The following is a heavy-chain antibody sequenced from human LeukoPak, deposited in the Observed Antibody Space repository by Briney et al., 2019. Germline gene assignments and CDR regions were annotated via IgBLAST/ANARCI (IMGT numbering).Heavy chain of an antibody. V-gene: IGHV1-8*02. D-gene: IGHD3-10*01. CDR3: ARGWHSDGSGSLDY. CDR1: GYTFTGYY. CDR2: INPNSGNT. J-gene: IGHJ4*02. Sequence: ASVKVSCKASGYTFTGYYMHWVRQAPGQGLEWMGWINPNSGNTGYAQKFQGRVTMTRNTSISTAYMELSSLRSDDTAVYYCARGWHSDGSGSLDYWGQGTLVTVSS.